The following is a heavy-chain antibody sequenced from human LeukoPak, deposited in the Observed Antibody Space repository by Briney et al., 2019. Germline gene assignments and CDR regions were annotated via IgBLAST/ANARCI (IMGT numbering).Heavy chain of an antibody. V-gene: IGHV3-43*01. Sequence: GGSLRLSCAASGFTFDDYTMHWVRQAPGKGLEWVSLISWDGSITYYADSVKGRFTISRDNSKNSLYLQMNSLRSEDSAFYHRVKDFSADVLTGYHDKWGQGTMVSVSS. CDR3: VKDFSADVLTGYHDK. CDR2: ISWDGSIT. J-gene: IGHJ4*02. D-gene: IGHD3-9*01. CDR1: GFTFDDYT.